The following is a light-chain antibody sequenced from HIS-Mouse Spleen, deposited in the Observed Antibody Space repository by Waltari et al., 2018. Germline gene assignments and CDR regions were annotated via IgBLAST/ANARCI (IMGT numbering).Light chain of an antibody. J-gene: IGLJ3*02. CDR1: SSDVGSYNL. CDR3: CSYAGSSTWV. CDR2: EGS. V-gene: IGLV2-23*01. Sequence: QSALTQPASVSGSPGQSITISCTGTSSDVGSYNLVSWYQQHPGNAPKLMVYEGSKRPSGVSNRLSGAKSGNTASLTIAGLQAEDEADYYCCSYAGSSTWVFGGGTKLTVL.